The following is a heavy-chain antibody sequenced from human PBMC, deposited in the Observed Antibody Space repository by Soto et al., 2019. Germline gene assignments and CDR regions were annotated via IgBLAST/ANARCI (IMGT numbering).Heavy chain of an antibody. CDR2: MNPNSGNT. J-gene: IGHJ5*02. CDR3: ARGVKYGAYSRWFDP. V-gene: IGHV1-8*01. D-gene: IGHD4-17*01. CDR1: GYTFTSYD. Sequence: QVQLLQSGAEVKKPGASVKVSCKASGYTFTSYDINWVRQATGQGLEYLGWMNPNSGNTGYVQKFQGRVTMTRDTYIRTAYRELSSLRSEDTAVYFCARGVKYGAYSRWFDPWGQGTLVTVSS.